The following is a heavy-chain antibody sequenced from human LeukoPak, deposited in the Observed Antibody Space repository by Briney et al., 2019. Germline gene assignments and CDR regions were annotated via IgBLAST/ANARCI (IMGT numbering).Heavy chain of an antibody. V-gene: IGHV3-21*01. D-gene: IGHD6-19*01. J-gene: IGHJ4*02. CDR1: GFTFSSYI. CDR2: ISSSSSYI. CDR3: ARDLGYSSLLIDY. Sequence: GGSLRLSCAASGFTFSSYIMNWVRQAPGKGLEWVSSISSSSSYIYYADSAKGRFTISRDNAKNSLYLQMNSLRAEDTAVYYCARDLGYSSLLIDYWGQGTLVTVSS.